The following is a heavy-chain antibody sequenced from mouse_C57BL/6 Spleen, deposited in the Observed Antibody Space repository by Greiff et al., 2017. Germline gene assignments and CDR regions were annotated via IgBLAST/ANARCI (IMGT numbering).Heavy chain of an antibody. Sequence: VQLQQSGAELVRPGASVTLSCKASGYTFTDYEMHWVKQTPVHGLEWIGAIDPETGGTAYNQKFKGKAILTADKYSSTAYMELRSLTSEDSAVYYCTRWDVHFDYWGQGTTLTVSS. J-gene: IGHJ2*01. CDR2: IDPETGGT. D-gene: IGHD4-1*01. CDR1: GYTFTDYE. CDR3: TRWDVHFDY. V-gene: IGHV1-15*01.